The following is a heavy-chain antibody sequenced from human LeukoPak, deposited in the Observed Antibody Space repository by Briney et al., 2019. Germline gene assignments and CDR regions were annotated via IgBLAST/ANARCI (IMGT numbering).Heavy chain of an antibody. J-gene: IGHJ4*02. CDR3: AKDGKNYFDY. V-gene: IGHV3-74*01. CDR1: EFTFSTYW. Sequence: GGSLRLSCAASEFTFSTYWMHWVRQAPGKGLVWVSRINSDGSSTNYADSVKGRFTISRDNAKNTLYLQMNSLRAEDTALYYCAKDGKNYFDYWGQGTLVTVSS. D-gene: IGHD1-26*01. CDR2: INSDGSST.